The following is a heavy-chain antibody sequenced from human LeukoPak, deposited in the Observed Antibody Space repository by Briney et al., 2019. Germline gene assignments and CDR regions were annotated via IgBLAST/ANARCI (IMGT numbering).Heavy chain of an antibody. CDR1: GFNFSIYP. CDR3: AKGTFDWSFPLYFDS. D-gene: IGHD3-9*01. Sequence: GGPLRLSCTTSGFNFSIYPMTWVRQAPGKGLEWVSAISGSGGSTYYADSVKGRFTISRDNSKNTLYLQMNSLGVEGTAVYYCAKGTFDWSFPLYFDSWGQGILVTVSS. V-gene: IGHV3-23*01. J-gene: IGHJ4*02. CDR2: ISGSGGST.